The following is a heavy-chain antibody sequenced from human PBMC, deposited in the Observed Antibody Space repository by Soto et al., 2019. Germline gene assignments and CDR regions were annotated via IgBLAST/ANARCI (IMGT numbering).Heavy chain of an antibody. CDR3: ATAISTRRTLLDY. CDR2: TSANGGST. J-gene: IGHJ4*02. V-gene: IGHV3-23*01. CDR1: GFTFSSNA. Sequence: EVQLLESGGGLVQPGGSLRLSCAASGFTFSSNAMSWVRQAPGKGLEWVSGTSANGGSTYYTDPVKGRFTISRDNAKKTLYLQMKSLRAEDTAVYYCATAISTRRTLLDYWGQGTLVTVSS. D-gene: IGHD3-9*01.